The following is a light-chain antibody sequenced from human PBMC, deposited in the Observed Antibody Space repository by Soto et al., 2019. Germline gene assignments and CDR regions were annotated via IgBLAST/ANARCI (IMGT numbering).Light chain of an antibody. CDR2: GAS. CDR3: QQYGSSVFT. J-gene: IGKJ2*01. V-gene: IGKV3-20*01. CDR1: QSVISDY. Sequence: ETVLTQSPGTLSLSPGETATLSCRASQSVISDYLAWYQQKPDQAPRLVIYGASGRAAGIPDRFNGSGSGTDFTLTISRLEPEDCAMYYCQQYGSSVFTFGQGTKVDIK.